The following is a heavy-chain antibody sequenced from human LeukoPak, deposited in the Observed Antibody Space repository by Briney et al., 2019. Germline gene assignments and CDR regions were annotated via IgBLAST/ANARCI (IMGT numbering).Heavy chain of an antibody. Sequence: GGSPRLSCAASGFTFSSYWMHWVRQAPGKGLVWVSRINTDGSSTSYADSVKGRFTISRDNAKNTLYLQMNSLRAEDTAVYYCATAAREYYYDSSGYYSLWGQGTLVTVSS. CDR2: INTDGSST. D-gene: IGHD3-22*01. CDR3: ATAAREYYYDSSGYYSL. V-gene: IGHV3-74*01. J-gene: IGHJ4*02. CDR1: GFTFSSYW.